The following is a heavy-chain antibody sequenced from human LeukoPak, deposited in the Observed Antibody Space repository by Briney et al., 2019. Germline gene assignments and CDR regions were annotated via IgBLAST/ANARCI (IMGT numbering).Heavy chain of an antibody. Sequence: PSETLSLTCTVSGGSISSYYWSWIRRPPGKGLEWIGYIYYSGSTNYNPSLKSRVTISVDTSKNQFSLKLSSVTAADTAVYYCARAGGSNYDWYFDLWGRGTLVTVSS. J-gene: IGHJ2*01. D-gene: IGHD4-11*01. CDR3: ARAGGSNYDWYFDL. V-gene: IGHV4-59*01. CDR1: GGSISSYY. CDR2: IYYSGST.